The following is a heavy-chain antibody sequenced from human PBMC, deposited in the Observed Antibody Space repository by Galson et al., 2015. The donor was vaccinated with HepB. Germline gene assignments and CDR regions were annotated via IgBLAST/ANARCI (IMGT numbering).Heavy chain of an antibody. Sequence: SLRLSCAASGFTFSSYAMSGVRQAPGKGLEWVSAISGSGGSTYYADSVKGRFTISRDNSKNTLYLQMNSLRAEDTAVYYCAKVTMLGYSSGWYEDYYYGMDVWGQGTTVTVSS. CDR2: ISGSGGST. J-gene: IGHJ6*02. V-gene: IGHV3-23*01. CDR3: AKVTMLGYSSGWYEDYYYGMDV. CDR1: GFTFSSYA. D-gene: IGHD6-19*01.